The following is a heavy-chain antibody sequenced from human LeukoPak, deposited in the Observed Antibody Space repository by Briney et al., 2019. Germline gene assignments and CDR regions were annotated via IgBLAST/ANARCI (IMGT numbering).Heavy chain of an antibody. CDR2: ISYDGSNK. CDR1: GFTFSSYG. V-gene: IGHV3-30*03. J-gene: IGHJ4*02. D-gene: IGHD2-2*01. CDR3: ARDRDIVVVPAALDY. Sequence: GGSLRLSCAASGFTFSSYGMHWVRQAPGKGLEWVAVISYDGSNKYYADSVKGRFTISRDNSKNTLYLQMNSLRAEDTAVYYCARDRDIVVVPAALDYWGQGTLVTVSS.